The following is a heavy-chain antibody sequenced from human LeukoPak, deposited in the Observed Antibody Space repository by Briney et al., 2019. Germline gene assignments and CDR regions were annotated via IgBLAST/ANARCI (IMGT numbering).Heavy chain of an antibody. J-gene: IGHJ4*02. CDR2: ISHDGSNE. D-gene: IGHD5-24*01. CDR3: AKEREMATRYYFDY. Sequence: GRSLRLSCAASGFTLGSYGMHWVRQAPGKGLEWVASISHDGSNEYYGDSVKGRFSVSRDNSKNTLYLHMNSLRAEDTAVYYCAKEREMATRYYFDYWGQGTLVTVSS. V-gene: IGHV3-30*18. CDR1: GFTLGSYG.